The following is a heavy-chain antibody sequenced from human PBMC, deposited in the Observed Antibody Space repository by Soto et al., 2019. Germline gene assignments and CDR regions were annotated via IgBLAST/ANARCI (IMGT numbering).Heavy chain of an antibody. Sequence: EVQLLESGGGLMQPGGSQRLSCAVSGLTFSSYALTWVRQAPGKGLEWVSAINGGGDGTYYAESVRGRFTISRDNSKNTLYLQMNRLRAEDTAVYYCAKALEGGYSYASYAFDIWGQGTMVTVSS. CDR2: INGGGDGT. CDR1: GLTFSSYA. CDR3: AKALEGGYSYASYAFDI. V-gene: IGHV3-23*01. J-gene: IGHJ3*02. D-gene: IGHD5-18*01.